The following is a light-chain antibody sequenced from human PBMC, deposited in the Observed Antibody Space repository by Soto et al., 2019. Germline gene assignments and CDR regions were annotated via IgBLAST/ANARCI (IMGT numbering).Light chain of an antibody. CDR3: QQYGSSSWT. CDR2: GAS. Sequence: DIVLTQSPGTLSSSPGERATLSCRASQSVSSNYLDWYQQKPGQAPRLLIHGASTRATGVPDRFSGSGSGTVFTLTISRLEHEDFAVYHCQQYGSSSWTFGRGTNVEIK. CDR1: QSVSSNY. V-gene: IGKV3-20*01. J-gene: IGKJ1*01.